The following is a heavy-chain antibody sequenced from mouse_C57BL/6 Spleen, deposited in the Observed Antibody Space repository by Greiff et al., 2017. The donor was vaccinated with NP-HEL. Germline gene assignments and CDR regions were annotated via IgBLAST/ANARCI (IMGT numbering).Heavy chain of an antibody. J-gene: IGHJ4*01. D-gene: IGHD2-5*01. CDR3: ARRYYSKAMDY. V-gene: IGHV1-26*01. CDR1: GYTFTDYY. CDR2: INPNNGGT. Sequence: EVKLQQSGPELVKPGASVKISCKASGYTFTDYYMNWVKQSHGKSLEWIGDINPNNGGTSYNQKFKGKATLTVDKSSSTAYMELRSLTSEDSAVYYCARRYYSKAMDYWGQGTSVTVSS.